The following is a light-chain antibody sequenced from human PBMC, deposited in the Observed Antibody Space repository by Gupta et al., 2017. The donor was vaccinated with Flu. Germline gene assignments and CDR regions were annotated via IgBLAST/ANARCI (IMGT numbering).Light chain of an antibody. J-gene: IGLJ3*02. V-gene: IGLV2-14*01. CDR3: TSYTTSNTWV. Sequence: QSALTQPAYVSGSHGQSLTISCTGTSSDVGGYNDVPWYQQHPGKAPKVMIYEVRNRPSGVSNRFSGSKSSKKASLTISGLQAEDEADYYCTSYTTSNTWVFGGGTKLTVL. CDR1: SSDVGGYND. CDR2: EVR.